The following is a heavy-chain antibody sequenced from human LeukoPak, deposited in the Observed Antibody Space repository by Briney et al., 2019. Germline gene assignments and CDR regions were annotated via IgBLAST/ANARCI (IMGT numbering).Heavy chain of an antibody. CDR3: ARDEGGSGSSDY. Sequence: GGSLRLSCGVSGFTFSAYCMNWVRQAPGQGLEWISYIDTSGRTVYYADSVRGRFTISRHNSKNTLYLQMNSLRAEDTAVYYCARDEGGSGSSDYWGQGTLVTVSS. D-gene: IGHD3-10*01. CDR1: GFTFSAYC. J-gene: IGHJ4*02. CDR2: IDTSGRTV. V-gene: IGHV3-48*01.